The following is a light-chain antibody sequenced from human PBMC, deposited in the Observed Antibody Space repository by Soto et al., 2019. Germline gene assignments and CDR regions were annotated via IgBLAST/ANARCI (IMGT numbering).Light chain of an antibody. CDR1: QSVSFY. V-gene: IGKV3-11*01. J-gene: IGKJ3*01. Sequence: EIVLTQSPATLSLSPGERATLSCRASQSVSFYLAWYQQKPGQAPRLLIYDASNRATGIPARFSGSGSGTDLTLTISSLEPEDFAVYYCQQRSNWPRTFGPGTKVDIK. CDR3: QQRSNWPRT. CDR2: DAS.